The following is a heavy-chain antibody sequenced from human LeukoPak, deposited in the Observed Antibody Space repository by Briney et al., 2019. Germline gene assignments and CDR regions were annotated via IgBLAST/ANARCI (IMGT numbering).Heavy chain of an antibody. J-gene: IGHJ2*01. CDR2: INPTSGGT. D-gene: IGHD3-10*01. CDR3: ASPWGRWVGELIWYFDL. CDR1: GYTFTGYY. Sequence: GASVKVSCKASGYTFTGYYIHWVRQAPGQGLEWMGWINPTSGGTKYAQKFQGRVTMTRDTSISTAYMELSRLRADDTAVFYCASPWGRWVGELIWYFDLWGRGTLVTVSS. V-gene: IGHV1-2*02.